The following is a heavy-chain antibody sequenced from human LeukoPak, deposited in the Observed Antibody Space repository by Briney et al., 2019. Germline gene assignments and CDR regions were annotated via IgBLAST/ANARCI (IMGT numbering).Heavy chain of an antibody. CDR1: GFTFSSYG. Sequence: PGGSLRFSCAASGFTFSSYGMHWVRQAPGKRLEWVAVISYDGGNKYYADSVKGRFTISRDNSKNTLYLQMNSLRAEDTAVYYCAKSGSTVTSYFDYWGQGTLVTVSS. V-gene: IGHV3-30*18. D-gene: IGHD4-17*01. CDR3: AKSGSTVTSYFDY. CDR2: ISYDGGNK. J-gene: IGHJ4*02.